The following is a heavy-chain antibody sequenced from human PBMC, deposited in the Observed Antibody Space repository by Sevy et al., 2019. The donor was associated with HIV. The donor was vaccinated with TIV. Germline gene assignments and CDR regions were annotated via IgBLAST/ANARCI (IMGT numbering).Heavy chain of an antibody. Sequence: ASVKVPCKASGHTFTDYFMHWVRQAPGQGLEWMGWINPDSGDTKYAQKFHGRVTLTRDTSISTAYMELSRLKSDDTAVYYCASPGGYRYGSLLDYWGQGTLVTVSS. CDR1: GHTFTDYF. J-gene: IGHJ4*02. D-gene: IGHD5-18*01. CDR3: ASPGGYRYGSLLDY. V-gene: IGHV1-2*02. CDR2: INPDSGDT.